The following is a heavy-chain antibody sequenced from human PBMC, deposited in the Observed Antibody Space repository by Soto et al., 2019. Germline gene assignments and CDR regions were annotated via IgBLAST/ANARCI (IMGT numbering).Heavy chain of an antibody. J-gene: IGHJ6*02. CDR3: GRLHNSHYALAV. Sequence: EVQLVESGGSLVQPGGSLRLSCAASGFTFSSYAMHWVRQAPGKGLEYVSAISSNGGSIYYGNSVKGRFTISRDNSKNTLYLQMGSLRAEDMAAYYSGRLHNSHYALAVWGQGTTVTASS. D-gene: IGHD1-1*01. V-gene: IGHV3-64*01. CDR2: ISSNGGSI. CDR1: GFTFSSYA.